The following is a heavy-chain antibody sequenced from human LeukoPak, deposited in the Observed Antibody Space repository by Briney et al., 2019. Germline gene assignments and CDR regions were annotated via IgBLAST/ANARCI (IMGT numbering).Heavy chain of an antibody. J-gene: IGHJ4*02. CDR1: GGSISSYY. CDR2: IYYSGST. CDR3: ARGSGGATSFDY. Sequence: SETLSLTCTVSGGSISSYYWSWIRQPPGKGLEWIGYIYYSGSTNYNPSLKSRVTISVDTSKNQFSLKLSSVTAADTAVYYCARGSGGATSFDYWGQGTLVTVSS. V-gene: IGHV4-59*01. D-gene: IGHD3-3*01.